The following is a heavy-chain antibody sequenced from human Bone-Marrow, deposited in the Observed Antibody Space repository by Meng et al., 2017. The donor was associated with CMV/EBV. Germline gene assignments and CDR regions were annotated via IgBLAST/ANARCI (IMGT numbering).Heavy chain of an antibody. CDR1: GFTFSSYS. V-gene: IGHV3-21*01. J-gene: IGHJ3*02. CDR2: ISSSSSYI. CDR3: VRDSSPCITNCYDAFDI. Sequence: GGSLRLSCAASGFTFSSYSMNWVRQAPGKGLEWVSSISSSSSYIYYADSVKGRFTISRDNAKNSLYLQMNSLRAEDTAVYYCVRDSSPCITNCYDAFDIWGQGTTVTVSS. D-gene: IGHD1-14*01.